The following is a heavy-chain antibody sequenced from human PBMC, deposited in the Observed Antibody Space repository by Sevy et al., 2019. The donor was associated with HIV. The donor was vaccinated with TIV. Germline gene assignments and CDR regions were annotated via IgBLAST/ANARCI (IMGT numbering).Heavy chain of an antibody. CDR2: ISWNGADI. Sequence: GGSLRLSCAASNLTFEDYAMHWVRRVPGKGLEWVSGISWNGADIGFAASVKGRFTISRDNAKSSVYLQINSLTPEDTGVYYCAKGQQLITQSGSYFYYGMNVWGQGTTVTVSS. V-gene: IGHV3-9*01. D-gene: IGHD6-13*01. CDR3: AKGQQLITQSGSYFYYGMNV. J-gene: IGHJ6*02. CDR1: NLTFEDYA.